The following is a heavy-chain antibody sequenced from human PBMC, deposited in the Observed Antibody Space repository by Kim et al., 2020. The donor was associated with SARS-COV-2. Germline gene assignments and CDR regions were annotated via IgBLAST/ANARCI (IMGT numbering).Heavy chain of an antibody. D-gene: IGHD3-22*01. Sequence: RFTISRDNSKNTLYLQMNSLRAEDTAVYYCARDDSIKVWASSGYYYGMDVWGQGTTVTVSS. J-gene: IGHJ6*02. V-gene: IGHV3-30*07. CDR3: ARDDSIKVWASSGYYYGMDV.